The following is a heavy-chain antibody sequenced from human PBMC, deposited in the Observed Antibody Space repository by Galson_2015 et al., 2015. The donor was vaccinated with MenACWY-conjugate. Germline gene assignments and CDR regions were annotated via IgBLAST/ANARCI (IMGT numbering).Heavy chain of an antibody. CDR1: GGSVSSSSYY. V-gene: IGHV4-39*01. CDR2: IYYSGST. J-gene: IGHJ4*02. CDR3: ARHHYGSGSYYYDVIDY. Sequence: LSLTCTVSGGSVSSSSYYWGWIRQPPGTGLEWIGSIYYSGSTSYNPSLKSRVTISVDTSKNRFSLKLSSVTAADTAVYYCARHHYGSGSYYYDVIDYWGQGTLVTVSS. D-gene: IGHD3-10*01.